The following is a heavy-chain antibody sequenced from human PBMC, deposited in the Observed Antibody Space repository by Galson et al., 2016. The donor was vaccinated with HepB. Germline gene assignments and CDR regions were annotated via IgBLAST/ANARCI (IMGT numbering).Heavy chain of an antibody. CDR2: ISWNSGSI. Sequence: SLRLSCAASGFTFRVYAMTWVRQPPGTGLEWVSGISWNSGSIGYADSVKGRFTISRDNAKNSLYLKMNSLRAEDTALYYCAKSPTSRDSSGYFNDAFDIWGQGTLVTVSS. D-gene: IGHD3-22*01. J-gene: IGHJ3*02. CDR1: GFTFRVYA. V-gene: IGHV3-9*01. CDR3: AKSPTSRDSSGYFNDAFDI.